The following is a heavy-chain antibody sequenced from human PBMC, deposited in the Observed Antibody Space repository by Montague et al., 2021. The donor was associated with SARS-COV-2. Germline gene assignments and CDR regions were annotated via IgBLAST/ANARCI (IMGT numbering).Heavy chain of an antibody. CDR3: ARHLAISGPAAVSDY. J-gene: IGHJ4*02. CDR1: GDSISNGYFY. D-gene: IGHD2-2*01. V-gene: IGHV4-39*01. Sequence: SETLSLTCTVSGDSISNGYFYWGWIRQPPGKGLEWVGTIHYSGITYYXXXLKSRVTISVDTSRNQFSLKLSSVTAADTAIYYCARHLAISGPAAVSDYWGQGTLVTVSS. CDR2: IHYSGIT.